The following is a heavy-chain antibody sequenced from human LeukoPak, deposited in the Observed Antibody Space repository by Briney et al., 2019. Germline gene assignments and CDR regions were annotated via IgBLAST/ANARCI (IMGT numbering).Heavy chain of an antibody. Sequence: SGGSLRLPCAASGFTFSSYDMTWVRQAPGKGLEWVSGISGSAGSKDYADSVKGRFTVSRDNSKNTLYLQMSSLRADDTAVYYCAKGSGAYAYLFDYWGRGTLVTVSS. J-gene: IGHJ4*02. V-gene: IGHV3-23*01. D-gene: IGHD2-15*01. CDR1: GFTFSSYD. CDR3: AKGSGAYAYLFDY. CDR2: ISGSAGSK.